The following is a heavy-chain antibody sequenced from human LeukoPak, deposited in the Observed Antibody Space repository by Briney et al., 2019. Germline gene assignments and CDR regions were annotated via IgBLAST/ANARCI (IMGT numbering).Heavy chain of an antibody. J-gene: IGHJ6*03. Sequence: SETLSLTCAVYGGSFSGYYWSWIRQPPGKGLEWIGEINHSGSTNYNPSLKSRVTISVDTSKNQFSLKLSSVTAADTAVYYCARLGDILVVPAALDGQTYYMDVWGKGTTVTVSS. CDR2: INHSGST. CDR3: ARLGDILVVPAALDGQTYYMDV. V-gene: IGHV4-34*01. D-gene: IGHD2-2*01. CDR1: GGSFSGYY.